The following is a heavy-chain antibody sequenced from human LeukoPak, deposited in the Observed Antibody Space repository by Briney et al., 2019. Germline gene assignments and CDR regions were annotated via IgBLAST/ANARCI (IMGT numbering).Heavy chain of an antibody. D-gene: IGHD3-22*01. CDR3: AYTYYYDSSGYYPTGYFQH. CDR1: GFTFTSYA. J-gene: IGHJ1*01. V-gene: IGHV1-3*01. Sequence: PGGSLRLSCAASGFTFTSYAMHWVRQAPGQRLEWMGWINAGNGNTKYSQKFQGRVTITRDTSASTAYMELSSLRSEDTAVYYCAYTYYYDSSGYYPTGYFQHWGQGTLVTVSS. CDR2: INAGNGNT.